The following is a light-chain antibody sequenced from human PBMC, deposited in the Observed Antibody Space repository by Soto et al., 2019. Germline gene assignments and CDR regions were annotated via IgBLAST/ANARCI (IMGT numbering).Light chain of an antibody. V-gene: IGKV3-15*01. Sequence: EIVMTQSPATLSVSPGETATLSCRASQSISTHLAWYQQKPGQTPSLLVYGASTRATGIPARFSGSGSGTEFTLTISSRQSEDFAVYYCQQYAYWWAFGQGTKVEI. J-gene: IGKJ1*01. CDR3: QQYAYWWA. CDR2: GAS. CDR1: QSISTH.